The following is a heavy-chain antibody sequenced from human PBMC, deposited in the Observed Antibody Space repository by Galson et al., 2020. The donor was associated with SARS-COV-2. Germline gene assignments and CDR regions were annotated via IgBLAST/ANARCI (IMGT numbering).Heavy chain of an antibody. CDR1: GFKFGDYA. CDR3: TRVISSTWPVSFDH. D-gene: IGHD6-13*01. J-gene: IGHJ4*02. Sequence: GESLKISCRASGFKFGDYAMSWLRQAPGKGLEWVGFIRSKAYGGTTEYAASVQGRLTISRDDSESVAYLQVSSLKPEDTAIYFCTRVISSTWPVSFDHWGQGTLVAVSS. V-gene: IGHV3-49*03. CDR2: IRSKAYGGTT.